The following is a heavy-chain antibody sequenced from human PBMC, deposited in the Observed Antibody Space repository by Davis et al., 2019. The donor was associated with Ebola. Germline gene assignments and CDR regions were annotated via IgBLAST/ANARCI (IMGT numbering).Heavy chain of an antibody. V-gene: IGHV3-73*01. CDR3: TTSEAVAGTNNGDY. Sequence: PGGSLRLSCAASGLTSTGSAMHWVRQASGNGLEWVGRIRSKANSYATAYAASVKGRFTISRDDSKNTAYLQMNSLKTEDTAVYYCTTSEAVAGTNNGDYWGQGTLVTVSS. CDR1: GLTSTGSA. J-gene: IGHJ4*02. D-gene: IGHD6-19*01. CDR2: IRSKANSYAT.